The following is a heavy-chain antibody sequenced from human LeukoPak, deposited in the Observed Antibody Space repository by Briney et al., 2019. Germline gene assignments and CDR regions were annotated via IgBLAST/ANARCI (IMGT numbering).Heavy chain of an antibody. J-gene: IGHJ4*02. V-gene: IGHV6-1*01. D-gene: IGHD6-13*01. CDR1: GDSVSSNSAT. CDR3: TRAFLYSSSSTFDY. Sequence: SQTLSLSCAISGDSVSSNSATWNWLRQSPSRGLEWLGRTYYRSKWFNDYAVSVKSRITVNPDTSENQFSLQLNSVTPEDTAVYYCTRAFLYSSSSTFDYWGQGTLVTVSS. CDR2: TYYRSKWFN.